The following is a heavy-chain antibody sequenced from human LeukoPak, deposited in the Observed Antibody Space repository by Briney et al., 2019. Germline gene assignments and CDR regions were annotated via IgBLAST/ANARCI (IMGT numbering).Heavy chain of an antibody. V-gene: IGHV3-74*01. D-gene: IGHD2-2*02. CDR1: GFSFRSYW. CDR2: INTDGTNT. J-gene: IGHJ5*02. Sequence: GGSLRLSCAAAGFSFRSYWMHWVRQAPGKGLVWVSRINTDGTNTGYADSVKGRFTISRDNAKNPLYLQMNSLRAEDTAVYYCARDPDCDSTNCYIGPYNWFDPWGQGTLVTVSS. CDR3: ARDPDCDSTNCYIGPYNWFDP.